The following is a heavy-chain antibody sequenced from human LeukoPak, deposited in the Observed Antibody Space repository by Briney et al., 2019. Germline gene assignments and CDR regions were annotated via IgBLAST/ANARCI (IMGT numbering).Heavy chain of an antibody. CDR1: GGSISSYY. V-gene: IGHV4-59*01. J-gene: IGHJ5*02. CDR3: ARLFPVRYNWFDP. Sequence: SETLSLTCTVSGGSISSYYWSWIRQPPGKGLEWIGYIYYSGSTNYNPSLKSRVTISVDTSKNQFSLKLSSVTAADTAVYYCARLFPVRYNWFDPWGQGTLVTVSS. CDR2: IYYSGST.